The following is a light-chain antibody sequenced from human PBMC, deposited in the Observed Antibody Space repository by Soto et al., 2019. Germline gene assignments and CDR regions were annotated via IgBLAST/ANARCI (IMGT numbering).Light chain of an antibody. V-gene: IGKV1D-16*01. Sequence: IQMTQSPSSVSASVGDRVTMTCRASQGVGGWLAWYQQKPGKVPKPLIYATSSLHSGVPSRFSGSGSGTDFTLSISSLQPEDFATYYCQQYNSYRAFGQGTKVDIK. J-gene: IGKJ1*01. CDR2: ATS. CDR3: QQYNSYRA. CDR1: QGVGGW.